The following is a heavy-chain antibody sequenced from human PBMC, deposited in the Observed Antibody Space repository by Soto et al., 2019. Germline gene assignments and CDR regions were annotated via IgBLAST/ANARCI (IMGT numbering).Heavy chain of an antibody. Sequence: GASVKVSCKASGYTFTSYDINWVRQATGQGLEWMGWMNPSSGNTGYAQKFQGRVTMTRNTSISTAYMELSSLRYEDTAVYYCARERSAAGTGWFDPWGQGTLVTVSS. CDR2: MNPSSGNT. D-gene: IGHD6-13*01. V-gene: IGHV1-8*01. CDR3: ARERSAAGTGWFDP. CDR1: GYTFTSYD. J-gene: IGHJ5*02.